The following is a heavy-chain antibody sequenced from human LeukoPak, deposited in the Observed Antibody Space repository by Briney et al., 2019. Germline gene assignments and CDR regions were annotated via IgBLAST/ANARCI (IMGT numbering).Heavy chain of an antibody. CDR3: AHRGSLVLYSNYEFDY. J-gene: IGHJ4*02. V-gene: IGHV2-5*01. Sequence: SGPTLAKPTQTLTLTCTFSGFSLSTSGVGVGWIRQPPGKALEWLALLYWNDDKRYSPSLKSRLTITKDTSKNQVVLTMTNMDPVDTATYYCAHRGSLVLYSNYEFDYWGQGTLVTVSS. CDR1: GFSLSTSGVG. CDR2: LYWNDDK. D-gene: IGHD4-11*01.